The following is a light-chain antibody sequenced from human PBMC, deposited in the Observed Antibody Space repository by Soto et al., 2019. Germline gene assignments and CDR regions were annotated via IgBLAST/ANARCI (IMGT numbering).Light chain of an antibody. CDR2: DAS. J-gene: IGKJ4*01. Sequence: EIVLTQSPATLSLSPGERATLSCRASQSVSSYLAWYQQKPGQAPRLLIYDASNRATGIPVRFSGSGSGTDFTLTISSLEPEDFAVYYCQQRRNWPLTFGGGTKMDIK. CDR3: QQRRNWPLT. V-gene: IGKV3-11*01. CDR1: QSVSSY.